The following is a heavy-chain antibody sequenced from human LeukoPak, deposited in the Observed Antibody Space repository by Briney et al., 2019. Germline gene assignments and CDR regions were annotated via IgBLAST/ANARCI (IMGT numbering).Heavy chain of an antibody. V-gene: IGHV4-4*07. CDR3: AGDPGSNYVYFDY. Sequence: PSETLSLTCTVSGGSISSHYWSWIRQPAGKGLEYIGRIHTSGITNYNPSLKSRVTMSGDTSKNQFSLKLSSVTAADTAVYYCAGDPGSNYVYFDYWGQGSLVTVSS. J-gene: IGHJ4*02. CDR1: GGSISSHY. D-gene: IGHD1-26*01. CDR2: IHTSGIT.